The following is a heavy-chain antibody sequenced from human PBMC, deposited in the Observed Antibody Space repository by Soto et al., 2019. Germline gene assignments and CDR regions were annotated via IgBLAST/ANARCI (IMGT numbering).Heavy chain of an antibody. Sequence: EVQLVESGGGLVQPGGSLRLSCAASGFTFSSYWMHWVHQAPGKGLVWVSRINSDGSSTNYADSVKGRFTISRDNAKNTLYLQMNSLRAEDTAVYYCSVVVVADSRNSLGYWGQGTLVTVSS. CDR2: INSDGSST. J-gene: IGHJ4*02. CDR3: SVVVVADSRNSLGY. V-gene: IGHV3-74*01. CDR1: GFTFSSYW. D-gene: IGHD2-15*01.